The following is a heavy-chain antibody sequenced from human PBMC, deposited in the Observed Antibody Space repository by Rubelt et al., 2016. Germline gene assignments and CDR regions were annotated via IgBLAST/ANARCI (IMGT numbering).Heavy chain of an antibody. Sequence: TASGFTFSSYAMHWVRQAPGKGLEWVAVISYDGSNKYYADSVKGRFTISRDNSKNTLYLQMNSQRAEDTAVYYCARDQVVAATGGWFDPWGQGTLVTVSS. V-gene: IGHV3-30*04. CDR1: GFTFSSYA. CDR2: ISYDGSNK. CDR3: ARDQVVAATGGWFDP. J-gene: IGHJ5*02. D-gene: IGHD2-15*01.